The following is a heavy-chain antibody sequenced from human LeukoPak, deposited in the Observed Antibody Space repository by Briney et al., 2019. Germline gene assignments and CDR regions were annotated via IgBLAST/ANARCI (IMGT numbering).Heavy chain of an antibody. V-gene: IGHV4-4*07. Sequence: SETLSLTCTVSGGSISSYYWSWIRQPAGKGLEWIGRIYTSGSTNYNPSLKSRVTMSVDTSKNQFSLKLSSVTAADTAVYYCARQKISRCSSTSCYGYAFDIWGQGTMVNDSS. CDR2: IYTSGST. CDR1: GGSISSYY. D-gene: IGHD2-2*01. CDR3: ARQKISRCSSTSCYGYAFDI. J-gene: IGHJ3*02.